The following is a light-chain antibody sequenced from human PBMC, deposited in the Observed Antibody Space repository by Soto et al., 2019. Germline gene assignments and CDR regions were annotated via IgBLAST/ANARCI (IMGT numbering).Light chain of an antibody. CDR3: SSFTTSITDV. V-gene: IGLV2-14*01. CDR2: DVS. CDR1: SSDVGGYNH. Sequence: QSALTQPASVSGSPGQSITISCTGTSSDVGGYNHVSWYQQHPGKAPKLMIYDVSNRPSGVSDRFSGSKSGNTASLTISGLQAEDEADYYCSSFTTSITDVFGTGTKLTVL. J-gene: IGLJ1*01.